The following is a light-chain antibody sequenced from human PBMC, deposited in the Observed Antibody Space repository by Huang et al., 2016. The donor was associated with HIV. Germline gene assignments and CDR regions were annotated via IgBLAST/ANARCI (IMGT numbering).Light chain of an antibody. Sequence: DIQMTQSPSSLSASVGDRVTISCRASQGISNHLAWYQQKPGQAPKLLVYASSALRSGVPSRFSGAGSGTEVTLTISSLQAEDVATYFCQKYDSAPRTFGPGTKVEIK. CDR1: QGISNH. V-gene: IGKV1-27*01. J-gene: IGKJ3*01. CDR3: QKYDSAPRT. CDR2: ASS.